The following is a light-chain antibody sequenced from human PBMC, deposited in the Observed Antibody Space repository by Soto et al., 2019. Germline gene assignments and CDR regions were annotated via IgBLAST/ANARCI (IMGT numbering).Light chain of an antibody. J-gene: IGKJ3*01. V-gene: IGKV1-5*03. CDR3: QQSYITPFA. Sequence: DIQMTQSPSTLSASVGDRVTITCRASQSISSWLAWYQHKPGRAPKLLIYKASTLESGVPSRFSGSGSGTEFTLTIRSLQPEDFATYYCQQSYITPFAFGPGTKVDIK. CDR2: KAS. CDR1: QSISSW.